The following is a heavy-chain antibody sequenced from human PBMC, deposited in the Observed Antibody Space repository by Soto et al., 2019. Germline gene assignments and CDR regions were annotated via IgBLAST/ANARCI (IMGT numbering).Heavy chain of an antibody. CDR3: ARGAGAALPRCYNWFDP. J-gene: IGHJ5*02. D-gene: IGHD3-10*01. V-gene: IGHV1-8*01. Sequence: QEQLAQSGAEVKKPGASVKVSCKTSGYTFTDSDINWVRQAPGKWLEWIGWMNPNSGETGYAQKFHGSVTMTRSASLSTAYLELSILRSEDTAVYYCARGAGAALPRCYNWFDPWGQGTLGTVSS. CDR1: GYTFTDSD. CDR2: MNPNSGET.